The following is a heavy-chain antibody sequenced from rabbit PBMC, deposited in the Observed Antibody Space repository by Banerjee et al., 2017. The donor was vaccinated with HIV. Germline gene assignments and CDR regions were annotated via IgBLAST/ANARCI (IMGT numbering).Heavy chain of an antibody. D-gene: IGHD6-1*01. V-gene: IGHV1S40*01. J-gene: IGHJ4*01. CDR2: IYTGSGST. CDR3: ATCADGGYGYPYYFDL. CDR1: GFSFSSGYD. Sequence: QQLVESGGGLVKPGASLTLTCTASGFSFSSGYDMCWVRQAPGKGLEWIGCIYTGSGSTYYASWAKGRFTISKTSSTVDLKMTSLTAADTATHFCATCADGGYGYPYYFDLWGQGTLVTVS.